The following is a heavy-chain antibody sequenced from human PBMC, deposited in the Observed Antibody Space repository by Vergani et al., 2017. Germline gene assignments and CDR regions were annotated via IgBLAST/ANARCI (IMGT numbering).Heavy chain of an antibody. D-gene: IGHD2-21*01. Sequence: QVQLQESGPGLVKASETLSLRCIVSGYSITSGYFWGWIRQPPGKGLEWIDSIYYNGRQSNNPSLKSRVTISLDMSNNPFSLRLTSVTAADTAVYYCARQILSYCGNDRCYGAAFDIWGQGTMVTVSS. CDR3: ARQILSYCGNDRCYGAAFDI. CDR1: GYSITSGYF. J-gene: IGHJ3*02. V-gene: IGHV4-38-2*02. CDR2: IYYNGRQ.